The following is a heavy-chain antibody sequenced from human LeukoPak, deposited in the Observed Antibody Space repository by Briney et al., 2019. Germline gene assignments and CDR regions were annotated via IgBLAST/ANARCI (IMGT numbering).Heavy chain of an antibody. J-gene: IGHJ4*02. V-gene: IGHV5-51*01. CDR1: GYSFTSYW. CDR2: IYPGDSDT. Sequence: GESLKISCKGSGYSFTSYWIGWVRQMPGKGLEWMGIIYPGDSDTRYSPSFRGQVTISADKSSNTAYLQWSSLKASDTAMYYCARRYCSSTSCYTYHFDYWGQGALVTVSS. CDR3: ARRYCSSTSCYTYHFDY. D-gene: IGHD2-2*02.